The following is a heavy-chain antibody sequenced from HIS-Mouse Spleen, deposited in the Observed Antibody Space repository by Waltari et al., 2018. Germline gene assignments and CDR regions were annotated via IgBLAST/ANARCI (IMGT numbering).Heavy chain of an antibody. Sequence: EVQLVESGGGLIQPGGSLRLSCAASGFTVSRHYMSVVRQAPGKGVEWVSVIYSGGRTYYAESVKGRFTISRDNSKNTLYLQMNSLRAEDTAVYYCARDTVIAARSYGMDVWGQGTTVTVSS. CDR1: GFTVSRHY. CDR2: IYSGGRT. D-gene: IGHD6-6*01. J-gene: IGHJ6*02. CDR3: ARDTVIAARSYGMDV. V-gene: IGHV3-53*01.